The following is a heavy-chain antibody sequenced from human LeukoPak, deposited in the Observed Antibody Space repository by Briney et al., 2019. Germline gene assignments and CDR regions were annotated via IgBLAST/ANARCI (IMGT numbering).Heavy chain of an antibody. V-gene: IGHV3-53*01. J-gene: IGHJ3*02. D-gene: IGHD3-16*01. CDR1: GFTFSTYA. CDR3: ARGENGIGAAFDI. CDR2: TYSDGST. Sequence: GGSLSLSCVASGFTFSTYAMSWVRQAPGKGLELVSLTYSDGSTYYADSLKGRFTISRDNSENSLYLQMNTLRADDTAVYYCARGENGIGAAFDIWGRGTMVTVSS.